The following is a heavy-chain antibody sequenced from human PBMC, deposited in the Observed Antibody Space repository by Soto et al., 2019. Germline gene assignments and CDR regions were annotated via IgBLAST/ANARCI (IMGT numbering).Heavy chain of an antibody. CDR2: IYYSGST. J-gene: IGHJ4*02. Sequence: SETLSLTCTVSGGSISSGDYYWSWIRQPPGKGLEWIGYIYYSGSTYYNPSLKSRVTISVDTSKNQFSLKLSSVTAADTAVYYCARHVLLWFGESPCYFDYWGQGTLVTVSS. V-gene: IGHV4-30-4*01. CDR3: ARHVLLWFGESPCYFDY. D-gene: IGHD3-10*01. CDR1: GGSISSGDYY.